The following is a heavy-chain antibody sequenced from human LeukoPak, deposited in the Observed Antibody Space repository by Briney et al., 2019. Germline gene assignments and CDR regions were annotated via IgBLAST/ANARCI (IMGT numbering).Heavy chain of an antibody. CDR1: GYTFTSYG. Sequence: ASVKVSFKASGYTFTSYGISWVRQAPGQGLEWMGWISAYNGNTNYAQKLQGRVTMTTDTSTSTAYMELRSLRSDDTAVYYCARVRNYYDSSGYYGGLYFWGQGTMVTVSS. CDR2: ISAYNGNT. V-gene: IGHV1-18*01. D-gene: IGHD3-22*01. CDR3: ARVRNYYDSSGYYGGLYF. J-gene: IGHJ3*01.